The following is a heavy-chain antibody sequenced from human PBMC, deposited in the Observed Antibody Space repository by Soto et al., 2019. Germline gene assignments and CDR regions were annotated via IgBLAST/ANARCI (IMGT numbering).Heavy chain of an antibody. J-gene: IGHJ6*02. Sequence: GGSLRLSCAASGFTFSSYGMHWVRQAPGKGLEWVAVISYDGSNKYYADSVKGRFTISRDNSKNTLYLQMNSLRAEDTAVYYCAKDRITMVRGVIVYYGMDVWGQGTKVTVYS. D-gene: IGHD3-10*01. CDR1: GFTFSSYG. CDR3: AKDRITMVRGVIVYYGMDV. V-gene: IGHV3-30*18. CDR2: ISYDGSNK.